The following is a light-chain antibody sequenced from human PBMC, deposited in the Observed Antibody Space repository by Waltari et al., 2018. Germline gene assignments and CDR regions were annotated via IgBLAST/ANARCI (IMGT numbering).Light chain of an antibody. Sequence: QSALTQPASVSGSPGQSLTISCLGTGRDVGNYTYVSWYQCHPGQAPKLMIYDVTERPSGVSDRFSGSKSGNTASLTISGLQTEDEAFYYCSSYTSDSTIVFGGGTRLTVL. CDR3: SSYTSDSTIV. J-gene: IGLJ3*02. CDR1: GRDVGNYTY. V-gene: IGLV2-14*03. CDR2: DVT.